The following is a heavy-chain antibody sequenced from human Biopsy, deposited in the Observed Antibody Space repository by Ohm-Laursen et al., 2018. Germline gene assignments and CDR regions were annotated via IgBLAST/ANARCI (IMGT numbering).Heavy chain of an antibody. D-gene: IGHD2-2*01. Sequence: SLRLSCSASGFTFSNYWMSWVRQAPGKGLEWVANIKQDVSERFYVDSVKGRFTISRDNAKSSLYLQMNSLRDEDTAVYYCARESALKWYQSLSYFNGMDVWGQGTTVTVSS. CDR3: ARESALKWYQSLSYFNGMDV. V-gene: IGHV3-7*01. CDR2: IKQDVSER. CDR1: GFTFSNYW. J-gene: IGHJ6*02.